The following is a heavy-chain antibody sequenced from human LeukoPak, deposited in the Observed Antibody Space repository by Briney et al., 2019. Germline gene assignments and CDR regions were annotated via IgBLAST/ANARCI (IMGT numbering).Heavy chain of an antibody. Sequence: ASVKVSCKASGYTLITYGINWVRQAPGQGPEWMGWINPYNGNTKYAQKFQGRVTMTTDTSTSTSYMELRSLRSDDTAVYCCARLGSRGYFAIDYWGQGPLVTVAS. CDR1: GYTLITYG. J-gene: IGHJ4*02. CDR2: INPYNGNT. V-gene: IGHV1-18*01. D-gene: IGHD3-22*01. CDR3: ARLGSRGYFAIDY.